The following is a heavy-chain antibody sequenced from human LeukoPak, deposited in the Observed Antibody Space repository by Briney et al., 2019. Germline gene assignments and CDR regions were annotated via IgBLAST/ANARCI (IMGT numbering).Heavy chain of an antibody. D-gene: IGHD1-26*01. CDR3: ARGIVGATMANYYYYMDV. CDR2: ISAYNGNT. Sequence: ASVKVSCKASGYTFTSYGISWVRQAPGQGLEWMGWISAYNGNTNYAQKLQGRVTMTTDTSTSTAYMELRSLRSDDTAVYYCARGIVGATMANYYYYMDVWGKGTTVTISS. CDR1: GYTFTSYG. V-gene: IGHV1-18*01. J-gene: IGHJ6*03.